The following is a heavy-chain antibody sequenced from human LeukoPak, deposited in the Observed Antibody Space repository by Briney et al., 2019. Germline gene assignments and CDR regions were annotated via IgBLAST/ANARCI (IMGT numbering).Heavy chain of an antibody. Sequence: PGGSLRLSCAASGFTFSSYGMHWVRQAPGKGLEWVAVIWYDGSNKYYADSVKGRFTISRGNSKNTLYLQMNSLRAEDTAVYYCARELWFGELYYGMDVWGQGTTVTVSS. CDR2: IWYDGSNK. V-gene: IGHV3-33*01. D-gene: IGHD3-10*01. J-gene: IGHJ6*02. CDR1: GFTFSSYG. CDR3: ARELWFGELYYGMDV.